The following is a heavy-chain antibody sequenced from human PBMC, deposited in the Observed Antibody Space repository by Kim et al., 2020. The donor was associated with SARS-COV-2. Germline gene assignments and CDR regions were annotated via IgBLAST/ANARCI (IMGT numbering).Heavy chain of an antibody. CDR3: AINRGNSF. CDR2: NGNT. Sequence: NGNTNYAQKRQGRVTMTTDTSTSTAYMELRSLRSDDTAVYYCAINRGNSFWGQGTLVTVSS. D-gene: IGHD2-21*02. V-gene: IGHV1-18*01. J-gene: IGHJ4*02.